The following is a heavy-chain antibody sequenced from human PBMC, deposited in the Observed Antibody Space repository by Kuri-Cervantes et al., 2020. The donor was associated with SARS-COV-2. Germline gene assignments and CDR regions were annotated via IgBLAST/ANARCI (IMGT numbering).Heavy chain of an antibody. CDR3: ARVAAGYFDY. CDR2: IYTSGST. Sequence: LRLSCTVSGGSISSGSYYWSWIRQPAGKGLEWIVRIYTSGSTNYNPSLKSRVTISVDTSKNQFSLKLSSVTAADTAVYYCARVAAGYFDYWGQGTLVTVSS. CDR1: GGSISSGSYY. D-gene: IGHD6-25*01. V-gene: IGHV4-61*02. J-gene: IGHJ4*02.